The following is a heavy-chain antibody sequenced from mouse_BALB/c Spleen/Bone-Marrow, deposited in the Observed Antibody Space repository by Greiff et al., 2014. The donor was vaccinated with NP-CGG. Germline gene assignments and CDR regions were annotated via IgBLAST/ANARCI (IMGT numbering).Heavy chain of an antibody. CDR2: ISSGSSTI. CDR3: TRRGNWEDSDY. D-gene: IGHD4-1*01. CDR1: GFTFSSFG. V-gene: IGHV5-17*02. Sequence: VESGGGLVQPGGSRKLSCAASGFTFSSFGMHWVRQAPERGLEWVAYISSGSSTIFYADTVKGRFTISRDNPKNTLFLQMTSLRSEDTAMYYCTRRGNWEDSDYWGQGTTLTVSS. J-gene: IGHJ2*01.